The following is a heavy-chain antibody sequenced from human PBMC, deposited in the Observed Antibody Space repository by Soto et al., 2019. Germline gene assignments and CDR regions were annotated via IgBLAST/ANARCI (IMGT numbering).Heavy chain of an antibody. CDR3: ARERDMTTVTTNYYGGMDV. CDR2: IIPIFGTA. V-gene: IGHV1-69*01. D-gene: IGHD4-17*01. Sequence: QVQLVQSGAEVKKPGSSVKVSCKASGGTFSSYAISWVRQAPGQGLEWMGGIIPIFGTANYAQKFQGRVTITSDESTSTAYMELSSLRSEDTAVYYCARERDMTTVTTNYYGGMDVWGQGTTVTVSS. J-gene: IGHJ6*02. CDR1: GGTFSSYA.